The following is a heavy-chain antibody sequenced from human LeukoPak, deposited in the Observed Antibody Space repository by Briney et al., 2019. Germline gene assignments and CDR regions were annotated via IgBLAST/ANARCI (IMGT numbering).Heavy chain of an antibody. Sequence: ASVKVSRKASGYTFTGYYMHWVRQAPGQGLEWMGWINPNSGGTNYAQKFQGRVTMTRDTSISTAYMELSRLRSDDTAVCYCARGTDIAVAGVDYWGQGTLVTVSS. V-gene: IGHV1-2*02. J-gene: IGHJ4*02. CDR2: INPNSGGT. D-gene: IGHD6-19*01. CDR3: ARGTDIAVAGVDY. CDR1: GYTFTGYY.